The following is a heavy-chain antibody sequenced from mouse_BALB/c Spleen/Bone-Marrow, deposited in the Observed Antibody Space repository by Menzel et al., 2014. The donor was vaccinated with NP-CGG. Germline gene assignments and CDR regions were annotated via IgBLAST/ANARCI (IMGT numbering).Heavy chain of an antibody. CDR1: GFTFSNYW. Sequence: EVHLVESGGGLVQPGGSMKLSCVASGFTFSNYWMNWVRQSPEKGLEWVAEIRLKSNNYATHYAESVKGRFTISRDDSKSSVYLQMNNLRAEGTGIYYCTRGYYYGSSYVFDYWGQGTTLTVSS. V-gene: IGHV6-6*02. CDR3: TRGYYYGSSYVFDY. D-gene: IGHD1-1*01. CDR2: IRLKSNNYAT. J-gene: IGHJ2*01.